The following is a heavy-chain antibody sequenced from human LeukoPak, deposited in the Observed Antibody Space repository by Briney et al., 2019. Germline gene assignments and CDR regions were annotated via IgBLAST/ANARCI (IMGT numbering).Heavy chain of an antibody. Sequence: GGSLRLSGAASGFTFNTYAMNWVRKAPGKGLVWVSRINTDGSSTNYADSVKGRFTISRDNAKNTLYLQMNSLRAEDTAVYYCAKDAGTTAKLPDYWGQGTLVTVSS. V-gene: IGHV3-74*01. CDR3: AKDAGTTAKLPDY. CDR2: INTDGSST. J-gene: IGHJ4*02. CDR1: GFTFNTYA. D-gene: IGHD4-17*01.